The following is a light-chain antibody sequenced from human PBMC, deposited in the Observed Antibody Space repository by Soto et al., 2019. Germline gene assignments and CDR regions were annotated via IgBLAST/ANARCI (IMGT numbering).Light chain of an antibody. CDR3: QKYNSYLWT. CDR2: DAS. V-gene: IGKV1-5*01. J-gene: IGKJ1*01. CDR1: QSISNW. Sequence: DIQMTQSPTTLSASVVDRVTITCLASQSISNWLSWYQQKPGKAPKLLIYDASSLESGVPSRFSGSGSGTEFTLTISSLQPDDFATYYCQKYNSYLWTFGQGTKVDIK.